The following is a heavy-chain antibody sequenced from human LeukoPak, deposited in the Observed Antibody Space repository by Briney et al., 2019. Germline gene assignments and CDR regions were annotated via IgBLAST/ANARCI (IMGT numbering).Heavy chain of an antibody. CDR2: INQYGGET. J-gene: IGHJ4*01. CDR3: ARDEGTSGYDLLDY. Sequence: GGSLRLSCAASGFTLSNYWMNWVRQATGEGLEWVATINQYGGETYYVDSVKGRFPISRDNAKDSLYLQMNSLRAEDTAVYYCARDEGTSGYDLLDYWGQGTLVTASS. CDR1: GFTLSNYW. V-gene: IGHV3-7*01. D-gene: IGHD5-12*01.